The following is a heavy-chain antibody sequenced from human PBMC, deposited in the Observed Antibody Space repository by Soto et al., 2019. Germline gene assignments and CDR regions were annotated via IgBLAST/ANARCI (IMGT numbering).Heavy chain of an antibody. V-gene: IGHV4-30-2*06. CDR3: VRGGGYDAFDH. CDR2: INHFEST. CDR1: GASISYGGFS. J-gene: IGHJ4*02. Sequence: QLQLQESGSGVVRTSETLSLTCTVFGASISYGGFSWSWIRQSPGKGLEWIGYINHFESTYFHPSFKSRLSMSIDRNRNMFSLNLSSVTAADMAVYYCVRGGGYDAFDHWGQGVPVIVSS. D-gene: IGHD5-12*01.